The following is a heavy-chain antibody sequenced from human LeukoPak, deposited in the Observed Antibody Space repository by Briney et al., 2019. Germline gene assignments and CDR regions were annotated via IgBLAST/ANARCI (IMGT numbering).Heavy chain of an antibody. D-gene: IGHD2-8*01. CDR1: GLTFTNAW. J-gene: IGHJ6*02. Sequence: GSLRLSCAASGLTFTNAWMSWVRQAPGKGLEWIGEINHSGSTNYNPSLKSRVTISVDTSKNQFSLKLSSVTAADTAVYYCARGRVACTNGVCYPRNYYYYGMDVWGQGTTVTVSS. V-gene: IGHV4-34*01. CDR3: ARGRVACTNGVCYPRNYYYYGMDV. CDR2: INHSGST.